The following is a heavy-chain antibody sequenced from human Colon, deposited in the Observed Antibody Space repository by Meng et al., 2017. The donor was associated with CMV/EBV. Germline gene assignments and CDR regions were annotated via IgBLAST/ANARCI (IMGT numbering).Heavy chain of an antibody. J-gene: IGHJ4*02. CDR1: GAPISNFF. V-gene: IGHV4-4*07. D-gene: IGHD1-26*01. Sequence: QLQLQESGPGLVRPSETLSLTCLVSGAPISNFFWSWIRQSAGMRLEWIGRIQSDGNTYYNPSLKSRVTVSQDTSKNQISLRLRSVTAADTAVYYCATGSGDFDHWGQGTLVTVSS. CDR3: ATGSGDFDH. CDR2: IQSDGNT.